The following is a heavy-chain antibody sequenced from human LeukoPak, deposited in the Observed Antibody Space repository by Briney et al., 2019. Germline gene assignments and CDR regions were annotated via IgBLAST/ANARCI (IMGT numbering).Heavy chain of an antibody. J-gene: IGHJ4*02. CDR2: IYSGGST. CDR1: GFTVSSNY. V-gene: IGHV3-66*01. Sequence: GGSLRLSCAASGFTVSSNYMSWVRQAPGKGLEWVSVIYSGGSTYYADSVKGRFTISRDNSKNTLYLQMNSLRAEDTAVYYCAKDSSVYYYDSRNFDYWGQGTLVTVSS. CDR3: AKDSSVYYYDSRNFDY. D-gene: IGHD3-22*01.